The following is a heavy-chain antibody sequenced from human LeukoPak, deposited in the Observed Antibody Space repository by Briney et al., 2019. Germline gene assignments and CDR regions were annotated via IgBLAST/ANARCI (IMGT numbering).Heavy chain of an antibody. CDR3: AKAGDYYDSSGQPHDAFDI. CDR2: IRYDGSNK. CDR1: GFTFSSYG. J-gene: IGHJ3*02. D-gene: IGHD3-22*01. Sequence: GGSLRLSCAASGFTFSSYGMHWVRQAPGKGLEWVAFIRYDGSNKYYADSVKGRFTISRDNSKNTLYLQMNSLRAEDTAVYYCAKAGDYYDSSGQPHDAFDIWGQGTRVTVSS. V-gene: IGHV3-30*02.